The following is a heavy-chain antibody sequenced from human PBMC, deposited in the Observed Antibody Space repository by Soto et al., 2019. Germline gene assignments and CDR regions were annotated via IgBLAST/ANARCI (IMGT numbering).Heavy chain of an antibody. Sequence: QVQLQESGPGLVKTSETLSLTCTVSGVSISPYYWTWIRQPAGKGLEWIGHLYSSGRATYNPSLKNRVTLSVFRDHFSLTLKAVTAADPSVYYCARHFDVNTAMDYYYFVLWGRGALVTVSS. V-gene: IGHV4-4*07. D-gene: IGHD5-18*01. CDR3: ARHFDVNTAMDYYYFVL. J-gene: IGHJ2*01. CDR1: GVSISPYY. CDR2: LYSSGRA.